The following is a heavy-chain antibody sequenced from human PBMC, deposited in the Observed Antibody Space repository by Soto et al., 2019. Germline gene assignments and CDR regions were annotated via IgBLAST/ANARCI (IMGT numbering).Heavy chain of an antibody. Sequence: QVQLQQWGAGLLKPSETLSLTCAVYGGSFSGYYWSWIRQPPGKGLEWIGEINHSGSTNYNPSLKSRVTISVDTSKNQFSLKLSSVTAADTAVYYCARVTAAAGFHYWGQGTLVTVSS. J-gene: IGHJ4*02. CDR3: ARVTAAAGFHY. CDR2: INHSGST. CDR1: GGSFSGYY. V-gene: IGHV4-34*01. D-gene: IGHD6-13*01.